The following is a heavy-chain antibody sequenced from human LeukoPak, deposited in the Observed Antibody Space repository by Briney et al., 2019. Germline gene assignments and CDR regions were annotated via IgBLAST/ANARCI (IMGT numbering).Heavy chain of an antibody. CDR3: AKDFARSSGWYYFDY. D-gene: IGHD6-19*01. CDR1: GFTFSSYG. V-gene: IGHV3-30*02. J-gene: IGHJ4*02. Sequence: GGSLRLSCAASGFTFSSYGMHWVRRAPGKGLEWVAFIRYDGSNKYYADSVKGRFTISRDNSKNTLYLQMNSLRVEDTAVYYCAKDFARSSGWYYFDYWGQGTLVTVSS. CDR2: IRYDGSNK.